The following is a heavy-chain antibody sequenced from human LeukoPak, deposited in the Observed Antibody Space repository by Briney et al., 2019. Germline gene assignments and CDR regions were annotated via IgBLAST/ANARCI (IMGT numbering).Heavy chain of an antibody. J-gene: IGHJ4*02. Sequence: GGSLRLSCAASGFKFSGESKSWVRQAPGEGLEWVSAISGSGGDTYYSDSVKGRFTISRDNSKNTLSLQMNSLRAEDTAVYYCEKDRGNIEAAVGDQWGQGTLVTVSS. V-gene: IGHV3-23*01. CDR3: EKDRGNIEAAVGDQ. CDR2: ISGSGGDT. D-gene: IGHD6-13*01. CDR1: GFKFSGES.